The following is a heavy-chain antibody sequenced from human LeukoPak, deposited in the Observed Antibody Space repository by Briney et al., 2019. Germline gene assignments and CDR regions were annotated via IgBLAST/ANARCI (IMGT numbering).Heavy chain of an antibody. CDR3: ARVGLRGYSYGDYMDV. CDR2: ISSSSSYI. V-gene: IGHV3-21*01. Sequence: GGSLRLSCAASGFTFSSYSMNWVRQAPGKGLEWVSSISSSSSYIYYADSVKGRFTISRDNAKNSLYLQMNSLRAEDTAVYYCARVGLRGYSYGDYMDVWGKGTTVTVSS. CDR1: GFTFSSYS. D-gene: IGHD5-18*01. J-gene: IGHJ6*03.